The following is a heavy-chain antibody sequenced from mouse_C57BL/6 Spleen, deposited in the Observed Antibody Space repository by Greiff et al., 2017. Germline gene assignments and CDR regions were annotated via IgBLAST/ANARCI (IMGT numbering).Heavy chain of an antibody. V-gene: IGHV1-64*01. CDR1: GYTFTSYW. CDR2: IHPNSGST. D-gene: IGHD3-2*02. CDR3: ASKDQERAWLAY. Sequence: QVQLQQPGAELVKPGASVTLSCKASGYTFTSYWMHWVKQRPGQGLEWIGMIHPNSGSTNYNEKFKSKATLTVDTSSSTAYRQLRSLTSEDAAVYYCASKDQERAWLAYWGQGTLVTVSA. J-gene: IGHJ3*01.